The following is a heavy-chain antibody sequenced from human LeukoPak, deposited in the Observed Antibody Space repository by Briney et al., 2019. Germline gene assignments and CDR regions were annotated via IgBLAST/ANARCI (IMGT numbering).Heavy chain of an antibody. V-gene: IGHV5-51*03. D-gene: IGHD4-17*01. CDR3: ATTTEDQPPPPDY. J-gene: IGHJ4*02. CDR1: GYSFTSYW. CDR2: IYPGDSDT. Sequence: GESLKISCTGSGYSFTSYWIGWVRQMPGKGLEWMGIIYPGDSDTRYSPSFQGQVTISADKSISTAYLQWSSLKASDTAMYYCATTTEDQPPPPDYWGQGTLVTVSS.